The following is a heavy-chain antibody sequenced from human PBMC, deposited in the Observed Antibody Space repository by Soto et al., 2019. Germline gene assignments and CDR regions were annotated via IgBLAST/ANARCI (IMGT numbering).Heavy chain of an antibody. J-gene: IGHJ5*02. D-gene: IGHD1-26*01. CDR1: GFTFSTYW. Sequence: EVQLVESGGDLVQPGGSLRLSCAASGFTFSTYWMHWFRQAPGKGLVWVSRINSDGSSTSYADSVKGRFTISRDNAKNTLYLQMNSLRADDTAVYYCAKAWEVNWFDPWGQGTLVTVSS. CDR2: INSDGSST. CDR3: AKAWEVNWFDP. V-gene: IGHV3-74*01.